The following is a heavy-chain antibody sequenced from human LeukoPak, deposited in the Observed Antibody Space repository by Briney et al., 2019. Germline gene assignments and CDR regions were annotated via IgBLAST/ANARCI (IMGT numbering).Heavy chain of an antibody. Sequence: ASVKVSCKASGYTFTGYYMHWVRQAPGQGLEWMGWINPNSGGTNYAQKFQGRVTMTRDTSISTAYMELSRLRSDDTAVYYCARVIVGATTTGHFQHWGQGTLVTVSS. J-gene: IGHJ1*01. CDR3: ARVIVGATTTGHFQH. V-gene: IGHV1-2*02. CDR2: INPNSGGT. CDR1: GYTFTGYY. D-gene: IGHD1-26*01.